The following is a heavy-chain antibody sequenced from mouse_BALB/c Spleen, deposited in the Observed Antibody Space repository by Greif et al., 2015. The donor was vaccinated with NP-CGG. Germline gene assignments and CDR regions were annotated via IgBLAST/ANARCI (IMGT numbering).Heavy chain of an antibody. CDR3: ARHDYDGDYYAMTT. J-gene: IGHJ4*01. D-gene: IGHD2-4*01. V-gene: IGHV5-12-2*01. Sequence: EVKLVESGGGLVQPGGSLKLSCAASGFTFSSYTMSWVRQTPEKRLEWVAYISNGGGSTYYPDTVKGRFTISRDNAKNTLYLQMSSLKSEDTAMYYCARHDYDGDYYAMTTGVKEPQSPSPQ. CDR2: ISNGGGST. CDR1: GFTFSSYT.